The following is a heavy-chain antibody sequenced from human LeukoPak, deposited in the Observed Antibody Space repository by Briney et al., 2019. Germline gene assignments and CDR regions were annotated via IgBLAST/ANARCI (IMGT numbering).Heavy chain of an antibody. J-gene: IGHJ4*02. CDR1: GFPFSSYW. D-gene: IGHD5-24*01. V-gene: IGHV3-7*04. Sequence: GGSLRLSCVASGFPFSSYWMTWVREAPGKGLEWVANVKQDGSKKSYVDSVKGRFTISRDNAKNSLYLQMNSLRAEDTAIYYCTRVGYIDEGIDYWGQGTLVTVSS. CDR2: VKQDGSKK. CDR3: TRVGYIDEGIDY.